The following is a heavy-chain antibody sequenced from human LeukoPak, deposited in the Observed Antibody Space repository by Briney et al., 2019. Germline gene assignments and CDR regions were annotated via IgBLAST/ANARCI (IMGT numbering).Heavy chain of an antibody. Sequence: ASVKVSCKASGYTFTSYGISWVRQAPGQGLEWMGWISAYNGNTNYAQKLQGRVTMTTDTSTSTAYMELRSLRSDDTAAYYCARGWNYYDSSGYYPADEYFQHWGQGTLVTVSS. CDR3: ARGWNYYDSSGYYPADEYFQH. CDR2: ISAYNGNT. CDR1: GYTFTSYG. V-gene: IGHV1-18*01. J-gene: IGHJ1*01. D-gene: IGHD3-22*01.